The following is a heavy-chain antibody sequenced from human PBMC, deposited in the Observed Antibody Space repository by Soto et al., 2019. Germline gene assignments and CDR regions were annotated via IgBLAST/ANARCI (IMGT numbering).Heavy chain of an antibody. CDR2: ISYDGSNK. D-gene: IGHD5-18*01. Sequence: QVQLVESGGGVVQPGRSLRLSCAASGFTFSSYGMHWVRKAPGKGLEWVAVISYDGSNKYYADSVKGRFTISRDNSKNTLYLQMNSLRAEDTAVYYCAKGHSSHGYGWLRGDYLDYWGQGTLVTVSS. V-gene: IGHV3-30*18. CDR3: AKGHSSHGYGWLRGDYLDY. CDR1: GFTFSSYG. J-gene: IGHJ4*02.